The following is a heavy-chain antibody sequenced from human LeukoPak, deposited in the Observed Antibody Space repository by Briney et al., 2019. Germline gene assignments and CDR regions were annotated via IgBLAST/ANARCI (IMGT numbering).Heavy chain of an antibody. D-gene: IGHD3-10*01. V-gene: IGHV3-21*01. Sequence: GGSLRLSCAASGFTFSSYSMNWVRQAPGKGLEWVSSISSSSYIYYADSVKGRFTISRDNAKNSLYLQMNSLRAEDTAVYYCARVGVTMVREPRHYYYYYYMDVWGKGTTVTISS. CDR2: ISSSSYI. CDR1: GFTFSSYS. J-gene: IGHJ6*03. CDR3: ARVGVTMVREPRHYYYYYYMDV.